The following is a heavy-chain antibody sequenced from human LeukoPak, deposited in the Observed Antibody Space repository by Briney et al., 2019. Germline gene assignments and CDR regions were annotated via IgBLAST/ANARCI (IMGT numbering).Heavy chain of an antibody. Sequence: GRSLRLFCAASGFTFSTYAMHWVRQAPGKGLEWVALISYDESYRYYADSVKGRFTISRDNSKNTLYLQMNSLRAEDTAIYYCARVQWELLYPDYWGQGTLVTVSS. D-gene: IGHD1-26*01. CDR1: GFTFSTYA. CDR3: ARVQWELLYPDY. CDR2: ISYDESYR. J-gene: IGHJ4*02. V-gene: IGHV3-30-3*01.